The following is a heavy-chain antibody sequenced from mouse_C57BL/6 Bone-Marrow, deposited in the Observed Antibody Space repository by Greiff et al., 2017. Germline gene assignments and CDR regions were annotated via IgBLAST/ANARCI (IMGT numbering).Heavy chain of an antibody. CDR1: GYTFTSYW. V-gene: IGHV1-55*01. J-gene: IGHJ1*03. D-gene: IGHD1-1*01. Sequence: VQLQQPGAELVKPGASVKMSCKASGYTFTSYWITWVKQRPGKGLEWIGDIYPGSGSTNYNEKFKGKATLTVATSSSTAYMQLSSLTSEDSAVYYCERTNSYYCGSSHWYFDVWGTGTTVTVSS. CDR3: ERTNSYYCGSSHWYFDV. CDR2: IYPGSGST.